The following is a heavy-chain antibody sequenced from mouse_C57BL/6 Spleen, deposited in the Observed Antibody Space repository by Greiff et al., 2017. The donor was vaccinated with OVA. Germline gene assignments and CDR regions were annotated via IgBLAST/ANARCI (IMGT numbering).Heavy chain of an antibody. V-gene: IGHV1-55*01. CDR1: GYTFTSYW. CDR3: ARSNYYGSSYWYFDV. D-gene: IGHD1-1*01. J-gene: IGHJ1*03. Sequence: VQLQQPGAELVKPGASVKMSCKASGYTFTSYWITWVKQRPGQGLEWIGDIYPGSGSTNYNEKFKSKATLTVDTSSGTAYMQLSSLTSEDSAVYYCARSNYYGSSYWYFDVWGTGTTVTVSS. CDR2: IYPGSGST.